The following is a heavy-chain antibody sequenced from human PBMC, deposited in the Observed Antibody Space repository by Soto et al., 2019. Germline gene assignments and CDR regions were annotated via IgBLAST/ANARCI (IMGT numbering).Heavy chain of an antibody. J-gene: IGHJ4*02. V-gene: IGHV3-74*01. CDR3: ARDSGSYADY. Sequence: EVQLVESGGGLVQPGGSLRLSCAASGFTFSSYWMHWVRQAPGKGLVWVSRINSDGSSTDYADSVKGRFTISRDNAKTTRSLQMNRLRAEDTAVYHSARDSGSYADYWGSGNLVTVPS. CDR1: GFTFSSYW. D-gene: IGHD1-26*01. CDR2: INSDGSST.